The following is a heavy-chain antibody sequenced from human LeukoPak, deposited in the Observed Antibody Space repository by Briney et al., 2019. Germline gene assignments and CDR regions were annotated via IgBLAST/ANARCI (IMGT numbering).Heavy chain of an antibody. CDR1: GGSFSGYY. Sequence: SETLSLTCAVYGGSFSGYYWSWIRQPPGKGLEWIGEINHSGSTNYNPSLKSRVTISVDTSKNQFSLKLSSVTAADTAVYYCARGQAYYDYVWGSYRSKRLRRYFDYWGQGTLVTVSS. D-gene: IGHD3-16*02. CDR3: ARGQAYYDYVWGSYRSKRLRRYFDY. J-gene: IGHJ4*02. CDR2: INHSGST. V-gene: IGHV4-34*01.